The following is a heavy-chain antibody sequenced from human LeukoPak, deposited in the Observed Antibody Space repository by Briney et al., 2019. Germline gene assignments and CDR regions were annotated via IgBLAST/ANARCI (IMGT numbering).Heavy chain of an antibody. CDR2: ISWNGGTI. J-gene: IGHJ4*02. Sequence: PGRSLRLSCAASGFTFHGYAMHWVRQAPGKGLEWVSGISWNGGTIDYADSVKGRFTISRDNAKNSLYLQMNSLRPEDMALYYCAKGPTYSSSSLFDYWGQGILVAVSS. V-gene: IGHV3-9*03. CDR1: GFTFHGYA. D-gene: IGHD6-6*01. CDR3: AKGPTYSSSSLFDY.